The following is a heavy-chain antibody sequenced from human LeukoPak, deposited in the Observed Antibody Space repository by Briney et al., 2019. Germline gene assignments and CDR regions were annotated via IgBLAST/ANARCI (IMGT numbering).Heavy chain of an antibody. CDR3: ANHPLGAMVREGIADY. CDR1: GFTFSSYA. D-gene: IGHD3-10*01. Sequence: QTGGSLRLSCAASGFTFSSYAMSWVRQAPGKGLEWVSAISDSGWNTYYADSEKGRFTISRDNSKNTLYLQMNSLRAEDTAVYYCANHPLGAMVREGIADYWGKGTLVTVS. V-gene: IGHV3-23*01. CDR2: ISDSGWNT. J-gene: IGHJ4*02.